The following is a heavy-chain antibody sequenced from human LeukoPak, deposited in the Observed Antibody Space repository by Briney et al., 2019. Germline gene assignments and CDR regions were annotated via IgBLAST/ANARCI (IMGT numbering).Heavy chain of an antibody. J-gene: IGHJ4*02. Sequence: PSETLSLTCAVYGGSFSGYYCSWIRQPPGKGLEWIGEINHSGSTNYNPSLKSRVTIPVDTSKNQFSLKLSSVTAADTAVYYCARALVVVAATHDYWGQGTLVTVSS. CDR2: INHSGST. V-gene: IGHV4-34*01. D-gene: IGHD2-15*01. CDR3: ARALVVVAATHDY. CDR1: GGSFSGYY.